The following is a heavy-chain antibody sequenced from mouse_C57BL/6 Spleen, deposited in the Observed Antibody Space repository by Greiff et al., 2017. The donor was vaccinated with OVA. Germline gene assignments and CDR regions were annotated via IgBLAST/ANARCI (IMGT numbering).Heavy chain of an antibody. J-gene: IGHJ1*03. D-gene: IGHD1-1*02. Sequence: EVNVVESGGDLVKPGGSLKLSCAASGFTFSSYGMSWVRQTPDKRLEWVATISSGGSYTYYPDSVKGRFTISSDNAKNTLYLQMSSLKSEDTAMYYCARHELSLYFDVWGTGTTVTVSS. CDR3: ARHELSLYFDV. V-gene: IGHV5-6*01. CDR1: GFTFSSYG. CDR2: ISSGGSYT.